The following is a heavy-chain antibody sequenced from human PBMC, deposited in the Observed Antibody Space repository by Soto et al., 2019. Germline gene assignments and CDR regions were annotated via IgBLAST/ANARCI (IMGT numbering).Heavy chain of an antibody. CDR1: GFSFDDYA. J-gene: IGHJ4*02. Sequence: EVKLVESGGGWVQPGRSLRLSCAASGFSFDDYAMHWVRQLPGKGLEWVAGIGWRSFTLGYANSVKGRFTISRDNAQNYLYLLMDDLRAEDSALYFCAKDRLASSRGRFDVWGQGTLVTVSS. D-gene: IGHD2-21*01. CDR3: AKDRLASSRGRFDV. V-gene: IGHV3-9*01. CDR2: IGWRSFTL.